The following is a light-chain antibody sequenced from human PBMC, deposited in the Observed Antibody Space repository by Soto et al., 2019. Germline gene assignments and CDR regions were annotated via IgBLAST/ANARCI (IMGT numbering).Light chain of an antibody. Sequence: QSVLTQPASVSGSPGQSITISCTGTSSDVGGYNYVSWYQQHPGKAPKLMIYEVSNRPSGVSNRFSCSKSGNTASLTISGLQAEHEADYYCSSYTGSSTPYVFGTGTKLTVL. CDR2: EVS. J-gene: IGLJ1*01. CDR1: SSDVGGYNY. CDR3: SSYTGSSTPYV. V-gene: IGLV2-14*01.